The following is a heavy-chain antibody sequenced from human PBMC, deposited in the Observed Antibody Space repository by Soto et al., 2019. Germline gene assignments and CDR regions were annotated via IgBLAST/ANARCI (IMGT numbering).Heavy chain of an antibody. J-gene: IGHJ6*02. D-gene: IGHD3-3*01. Sequence: SVKVSCKASGFTFTSSAVQWVRQARGQRLEWIGWIVVGSGNTNYAQKFQERVTITRDMSTSTAYMELSSLRSEDTAVYYCAAGSPSYDFWSGYYYYYYYGMDVWGQGTTVTVSS. CDR3: AAGSPSYDFWSGYYYYYYYGMDV. CDR2: IVVGSGNT. CDR1: GFTFTSSA. V-gene: IGHV1-58*01.